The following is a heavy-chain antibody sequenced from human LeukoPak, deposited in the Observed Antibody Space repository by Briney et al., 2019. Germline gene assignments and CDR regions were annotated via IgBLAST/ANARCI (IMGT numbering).Heavy chain of an antibody. V-gene: IGHV3-20*01. CDR3: ARVVDYYGSGSHGYMDV. J-gene: IGHJ6*03. Sequence: GGSLRLSCAASGFTFDDYGMSWVRQAPGKGLEWVSGINWNGGSTGYADSVKGRFTISRDNAKNSLYLQMNSLRAEDTALYHCARVVDYYGSGSHGYMDVWGKGTTVTVSS. CDR1: GFTFDDYG. CDR2: INWNGGST. D-gene: IGHD3-10*01.